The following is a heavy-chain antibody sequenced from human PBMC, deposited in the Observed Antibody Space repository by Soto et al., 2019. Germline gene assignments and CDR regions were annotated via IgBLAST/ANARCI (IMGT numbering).Heavy chain of an antibody. CDR2: VYYSGST. Sequence: QLHSLRSIVADVTSINGGVCRIWKRQNPGKGPEWIGYVYYSGSTYYKPSLKSRMSISLDKSKNQFSLKLNSMTAADTAVYYCARGRTTMLPHDFDYWGQGALVTVSS. J-gene: IGHJ4*02. D-gene: IGHD1-7*01. CDR1: DVTSINGGVC. CDR3: ARGRTTMLPHDFDY. V-gene: IGHV4-31*03.